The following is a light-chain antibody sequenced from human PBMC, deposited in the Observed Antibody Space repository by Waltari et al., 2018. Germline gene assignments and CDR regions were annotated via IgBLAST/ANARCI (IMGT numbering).Light chain of an antibody. CDR3: SSWDVRLDVYV. CDR2: GDY. V-gene: IGLV10-54*04. Sequence: QAGLTQPPSVSRALRQTATLTCTGDYNNVGQRVATWLQQHQGHPPKLLLYGDYSRPSGISERFSSSRSGNTASLTITGLQPEDEADYYCSSWDVRLDVYVFGPGTKLSVL. J-gene: IGLJ1*01. CDR1: YNNVGQRV.